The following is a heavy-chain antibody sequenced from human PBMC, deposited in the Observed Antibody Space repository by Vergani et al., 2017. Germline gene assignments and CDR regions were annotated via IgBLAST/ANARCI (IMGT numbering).Heavy chain of an antibody. D-gene: IGHD6-13*01. CDR1: GGSISSGSYY. V-gene: IGHV4-61*02. CDR2: FYTGGSP. Sequence: QVQLQESGPGLVRPSQTLSITCTVSGGSISSGSYYWSWFRQPAGKGLEWIGRFYTGGSPSYNPSLKSRVTISVDTSKNQFSLQLSSVTPADTAVYYCARDPLYSTTWPFLLLDMDVWGQGTTVTVSS. CDR3: ARDPLYSTTWPFLLLDMDV. J-gene: IGHJ6*02.